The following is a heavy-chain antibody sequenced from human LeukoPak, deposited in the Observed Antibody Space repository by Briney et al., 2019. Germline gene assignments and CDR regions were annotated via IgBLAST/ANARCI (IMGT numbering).Heavy chain of an antibody. V-gene: IGHV4-4*02. D-gene: IGHD3-10*01. J-gene: IGHJ6*03. CDR2: IYYSGST. Sequence: SGTLSLTCAVSGGSISSSNWWSWVRQPPGKGLEWIGEIYYSGSTNYNPSLKSRVTISVDMSKNQFSLKLSSVTAADTAVYYCAREGKRITLVRGVITPRGPYYMDVWGKGTTVTVSS. CDR1: GGSISSSNW. CDR3: AREGKRITLVRGVITPRGPYYMDV.